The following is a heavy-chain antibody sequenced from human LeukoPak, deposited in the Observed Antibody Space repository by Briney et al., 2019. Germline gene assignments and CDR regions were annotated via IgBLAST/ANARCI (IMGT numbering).Heavy chain of an antibody. CDR2: ISYDGSNK. CDR1: GFTFSSYA. V-gene: IGHV3-30-3*01. J-gene: IGHJ6*02. CDR3: ARGRDSSSWSYYYGMDV. D-gene: IGHD6-13*01. Sequence: PGGSLRLSCAASGFTFSSYAMHWVRQAPGKGLEWVAVISYDGSNKYYADSVKGRFTISRDNSKNTLYLQMNSLRAEDTAVYYCARGRDSSSWSYYYGMDVWGQGTTVTVSS.